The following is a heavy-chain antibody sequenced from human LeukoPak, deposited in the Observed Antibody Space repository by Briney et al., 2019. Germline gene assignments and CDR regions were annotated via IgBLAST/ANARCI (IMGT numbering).Heavy chain of an antibody. CDR3: ATENYFDSSAYSGH. J-gene: IGHJ4*02. CDR2: ISSDGSNK. D-gene: IGHD3-22*01. CDR1: GFTFSSYG. V-gene: IGHV3-30*03. Sequence: PGGSLRLSCAASGFTFSSYGTHWVRQAPGKGLEWVAVISSDGSNKYYADSVKGRFTISRDNSKNTLYLQMNSLRPEDTAVYYCATENYFDSSAYSGHWGQGTLVTVSS.